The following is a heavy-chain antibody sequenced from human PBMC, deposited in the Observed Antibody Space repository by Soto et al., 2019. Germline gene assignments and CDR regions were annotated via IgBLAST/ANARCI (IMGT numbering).Heavy chain of an antibody. Sequence: ASVKVSCKVSGYTLTELSMHWVRQAPGKGLEWMGGFDPEDGETIYAQKFQGRVTMTEDTSTDTAYMELSSLRSEDTAVYYCATGHRTYYYGSGSYYNHWFDPWGQGTLVTVSS. CDR2: FDPEDGET. CDR1: GYTLTELS. J-gene: IGHJ5*02. V-gene: IGHV1-24*01. D-gene: IGHD3-10*01. CDR3: ATGHRTYYYGSGSYYNHWFDP.